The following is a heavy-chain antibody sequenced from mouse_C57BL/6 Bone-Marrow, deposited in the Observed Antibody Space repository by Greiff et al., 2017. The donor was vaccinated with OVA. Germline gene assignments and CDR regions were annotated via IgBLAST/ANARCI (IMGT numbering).Heavy chain of an antibody. D-gene: IGHD1-1*01. V-gene: IGHV1-26*01. CDR3: ARWNYYGSSGPGYFDV. J-gene: IGHJ1*03. CDR2: INPKNGGT. CDR1: GYTFTDYY. Sequence: VQLQQSGPELVKPGASVKISCKASGYTFTDYYMNWVKQSHGKSLEWIGDINPKNGGTSYNKKFKGKATLTVDKSSSTAYMELRSLTSEDSAVYYCARWNYYGSSGPGYFDVWGTGTTVTVSA.